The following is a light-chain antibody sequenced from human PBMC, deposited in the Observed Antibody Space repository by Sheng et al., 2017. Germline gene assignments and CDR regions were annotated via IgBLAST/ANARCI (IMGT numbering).Light chain of an antibody. V-gene: IGLV2-14*01. CDR3: SSWTSRNTWI. Sequence: HSALTQPASVSGSPGQSITISCTGTSTDVGGYNYVSWYQQYPGKAPKLMIYDVTERPSGVSNRFSASKSGNMASLTISGLQAEDEADYHCSSWTSRNTWIFGGGTKADRP. J-gene: IGLJ2*01. CDR1: STDVGGYNY. CDR2: DVT.